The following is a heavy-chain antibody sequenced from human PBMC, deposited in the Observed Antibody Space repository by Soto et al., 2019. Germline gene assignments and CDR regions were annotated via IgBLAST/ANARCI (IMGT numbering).Heavy chain of an antibody. J-gene: IGHJ4*02. CDR3: ARIGRVTYGFDY. D-gene: IGHD5-18*01. V-gene: IGHV3-7*01. CDR1: GFTFSTYW. Sequence: EVQLVESGGGLVQPGGSLRLSCVASGFTFSTYWMSWVRQVPGKGLEWVANIQQAGGEKYYVDSVKGRFTISRDNAKNSLYLQMNSLRAEDTAVYYCARIGRVTYGFDYWGQGTLVTVSS. CDR2: IQQAGGEK.